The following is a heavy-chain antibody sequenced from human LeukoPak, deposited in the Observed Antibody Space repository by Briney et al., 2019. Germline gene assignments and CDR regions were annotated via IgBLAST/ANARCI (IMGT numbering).Heavy chain of an antibody. CDR1: GFTFSSYS. Sequence: GGSLRLYCAASGFTFSSYSMHWVRQAPGKGLECVAVISNDGGSKYYADSVKGRFTISRDNSKNTLYLQMNSLRADDTAVFYCARDDENGYNSLDYWGQGTLVTVSS. V-gene: IGHV3-30-3*01. CDR2: ISNDGGSK. J-gene: IGHJ4*02. CDR3: ARDDENGYNSLDY. D-gene: IGHD5-24*01.